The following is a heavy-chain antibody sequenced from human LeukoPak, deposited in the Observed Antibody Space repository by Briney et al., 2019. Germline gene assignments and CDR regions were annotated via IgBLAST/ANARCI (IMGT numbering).Heavy chain of an antibody. V-gene: IGHV1-18*01. CDR1: GYIFTNYG. D-gene: IGHD3-22*01. CDR2: ISTHNGNT. Sequence: VASVKVSCKASGYIFTNYGISWVRQAPGQGLEWMGWISTHNGNTNHVQNFQGRVTMTTDTSTSTAYMELRSLRSDDTAVYYCARGGMNYYDRCGYYGMFDIWGHGTMVTVTS. J-gene: IGHJ3*02. CDR3: ARGGMNYYDRCGYYGMFDI.